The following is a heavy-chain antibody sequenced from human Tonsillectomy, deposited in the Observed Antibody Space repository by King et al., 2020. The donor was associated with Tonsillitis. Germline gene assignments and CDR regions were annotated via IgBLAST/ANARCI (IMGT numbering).Heavy chain of an antibody. J-gene: IGHJ4*02. CDR1: GGAFSNHA. V-gene: IGHV1-69*01. Sequence: QAQLVQSGAEMKKPGSSVKVSCKASGGAFSNHAFTWVRQAPGQGFEWVGGIIPISGTPRYAQKFQGRVTITADESTSTAYMELRSLLAEDTAMYYCATLKYYESVDRYVDSWGLGTLVTVSS. D-gene: IGHD3-16*01. CDR3: ATLKYYESVDRYVDS. CDR2: IIPISGTP.